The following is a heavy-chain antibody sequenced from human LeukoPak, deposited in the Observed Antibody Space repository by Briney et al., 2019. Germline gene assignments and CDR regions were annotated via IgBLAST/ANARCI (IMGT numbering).Heavy chain of an antibody. J-gene: IGHJ4*02. D-gene: IGHD6-6*01. CDR1: GFTFSSYA. V-gene: IGHV3-23*01. CDR3: ARFPEYSGFDY. CDR2: INNSGGST. Sequence: GGSLRLSCAASGFTFSSYAMSWVRQAPGKGLEWVSTINNSGGSTYYADSVKGRFTISRDNSKNTLYLQMNSLRAEDTAVYYCARFPEYSGFDYWGQGTLVTVSS.